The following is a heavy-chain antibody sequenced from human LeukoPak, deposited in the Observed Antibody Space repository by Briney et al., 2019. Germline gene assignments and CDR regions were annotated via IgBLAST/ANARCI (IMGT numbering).Heavy chain of an antibody. CDR2: IRSEANSYAT. CDR3: TRNEGGAVAPDY. Sequence: GGSLRLSCAASGFTFSGSAMHWVRQASGKGLERVSRIRSEANSYATAYAASVKGRFTISRDDSKNTAYLQMNSLKTEDTAVYYCTRNEGGAVAPDYRGQGTLVTVSS. D-gene: IGHD6-19*01. J-gene: IGHJ4*02. V-gene: IGHV3-73*01. CDR1: GFTFSGSA.